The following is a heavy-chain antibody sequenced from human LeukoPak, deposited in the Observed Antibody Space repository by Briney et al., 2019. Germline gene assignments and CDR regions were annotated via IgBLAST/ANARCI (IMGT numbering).Heavy chain of an antibody. CDR1: GFAFSGYF. Sequence: GGFLRFSCADPGFAFSGYFMSWIRQAPGKRMEWVSYISSFSTYTNYADSVKGRFTISRDNAKNSLYLQMNSLRDEDTAVYYCARVLYYPNAFDIWGPVTVVTVSS. V-gene: IGHV3-11*06. J-gene: IGHJ3*02. CDR3: ARVLYYPNAFDI. CDR2: ISSFSTYT. D-gene: IGHD3-22*01.